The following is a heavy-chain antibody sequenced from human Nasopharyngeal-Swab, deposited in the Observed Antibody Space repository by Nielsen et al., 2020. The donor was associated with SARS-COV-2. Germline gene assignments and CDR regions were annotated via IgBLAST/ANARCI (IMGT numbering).Heavy chain of an antibody. CDR3: AKDISSGWKPAYYFDY. CDR2: IKEDGSEK. V-gene: IGHV3-7*03. CDR1: GFTFTTYW. J-gene: IGHJ4*02. D-gene: IGHD6-19*01. Sequence: GESLKISCAASGFTFTTYWMTWVRQAPGKGLEWVANIKEDGSEKNYVDSVKGRFTISRDNAKNSLYLQMNSLRAEDTALYYCAKDISSGWKPAYYFDYWGQGTLVTVSS.